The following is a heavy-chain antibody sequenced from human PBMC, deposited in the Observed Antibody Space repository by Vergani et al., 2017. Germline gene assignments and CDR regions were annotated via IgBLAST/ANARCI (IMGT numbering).Heavy chain of an antibody. CDR1: GFTSSYYG. CDR2: ISYDGTQK. Sequence: QVHLVESGGGVVQPGRSLRLSCVVSGFTSSYYGMHWVRQAPGKGLEWVSVISYDGTQKYYADPVKGRFTISRDNSKSTLYLQMNSLRTEDTAVYYCATKSCGTPGCQIGYFREWVQGTLVTVS. CDR3: ATKSCGTPGCQIGYFRE. V-gene: IGHV3-30*03. D-gene: IGHD1-1*01. J-gene: IGHJ1*01.